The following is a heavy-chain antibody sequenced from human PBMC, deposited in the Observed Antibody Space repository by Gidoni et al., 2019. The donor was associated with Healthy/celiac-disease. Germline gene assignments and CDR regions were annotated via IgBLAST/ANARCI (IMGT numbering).Heavy chain of an antibody. J-gene: IGHJ4*02. CDR2: ISSNGGST. CDR1: GFPFSSYA. V-gene: IGHV3-64D*06. Sequence: EVQLVESGGGLVQPGGSLRLSCSASGFPFSSYAMHWVRQAPGKGLEYVSAISSNGGSTYYADSVKGRFTISRDNSKNTLYLQMSSLRAEDTAVYYCVKEGCWGSSTSCYTAALDYWGQGTLVTVSS. D-gene: IGHD2-2*02. CDR3: VKEGCWGSSTSCYTAALDY.